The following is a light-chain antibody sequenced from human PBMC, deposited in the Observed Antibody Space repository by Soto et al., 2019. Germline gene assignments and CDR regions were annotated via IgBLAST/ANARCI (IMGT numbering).Light chain of an antibody. V-gene: IGLV1-40*01. J-gene: IGLJ1*01. CDR3: QSYDSSLNASYV. Sequence: QSALTQPPSVSGAPGQRVTISCTGSSSNIGAGYDVHWYQQLPGKAPKLLIYDNLNRPSGVPDRFSGSKSGTSASLAITGLQAEDEADYYCQSYDSSLNASYVFGTGTKLTVL. CDR1: SSNIGAGYD. CDR2: DNL.